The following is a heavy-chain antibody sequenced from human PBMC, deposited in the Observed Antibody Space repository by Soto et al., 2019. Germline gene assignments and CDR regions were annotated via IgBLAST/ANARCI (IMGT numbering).Heavy chain of an antibody. CDR2: IYHSGST. D-gene: IGHD6-13*01. CDR3: ARRGPYAAGTRWFDP. V-gene: IGHV4-4*02. CDR1: GGSISSSNW. Sequence: QVQLQESGPGLVKPSGTLSLTCAVSGGSISSSNWWSWVRQPPGKGLEWIGEIYHSGSTNYNPSLKSRVTISVDQSKNKCSLKLSSVTAADTAVYYCARRGPYAAGTRWFDPWGQGTLVTVSS. J-gene: IGHJ5*02.